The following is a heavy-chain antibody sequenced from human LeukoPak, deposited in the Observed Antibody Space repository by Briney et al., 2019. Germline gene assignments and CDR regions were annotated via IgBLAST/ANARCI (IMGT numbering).Heavy chain of an antibody. V-gene: IGHV3-66*02. Sequence: PGGSLRLSCAASGFTVSSNHMSWVRQAPGKGLEWVSVIYSGGSTYYADSVKGRFTISRDNSKNTLYLQMNSLRAEDTAVYYCARGSCSSTSCYAGDYWGQGTLVTVSS. CDR3: ARGSCSSTSCYAGDY. D-gene: IGHD2-2*01. CDR2: IYSGGST. J-gene: IGHJ4*02. CDR1: GFTVSSNH.